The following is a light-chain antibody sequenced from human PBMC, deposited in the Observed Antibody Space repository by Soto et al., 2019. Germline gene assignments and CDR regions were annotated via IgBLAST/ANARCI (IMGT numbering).Light chain of an antibody. J-gene: IGKJ4*01. CDR2: GAS. CDR3: QHYANWPLT. CDR1: QSVNSN. V-gene: IGKV3-15*01. Sequence: ESVLTQSPATLSLSPGERATLSCRASQSVNSNLAWYQQESGQPPRLLIYGASTRATGIPARFSGSGSGTEFTLTISSLQSEDFAVYYCQHYANWPLTFGGGTKVDIK.